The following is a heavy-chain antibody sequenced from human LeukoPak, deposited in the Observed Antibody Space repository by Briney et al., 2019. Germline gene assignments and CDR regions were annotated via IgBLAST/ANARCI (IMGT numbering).Heavy chain of an antibody. CDR1: GGSISSGDYY. CDR2: IYYSGST. Sequence: SETLSLTCTVSGGSISSGDYYWGWIRQPPGKGLEWIGSIYYSGSTYYNPSLKSRVTISVDTSKNQFSLMLSSVTAADTAVYYCARGYDSSAYYPFNYWGQGTLVTVSS. D-gene: IGHD3-22*01. J-gene: IGHJ4*02. V-gene: IGHV4-39*07. CDR3: ARGYDSSAYYPFNY.